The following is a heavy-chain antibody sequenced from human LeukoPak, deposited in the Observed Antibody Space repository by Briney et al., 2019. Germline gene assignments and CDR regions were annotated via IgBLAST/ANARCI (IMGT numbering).Heavy chain of an antibody. CDR2: ISAYNGNT. Sequence: GASVKVSCKASGYTFTSYGISWVRQAPGQGLEWMARISAYNGNTNYAQKLQGRVTMTRDTSTSTVYMELSSLRSEDTTVYYCARDAIDSSDSFFGFWGQGTLVTVSS. J-gene: IGHJ4*02. V-gene: IGHV1-18*01. D-gene: IGHD3-22*01. CDR1: GYTFTSYG. CDR3: ARDAIDSSDSFFGF.